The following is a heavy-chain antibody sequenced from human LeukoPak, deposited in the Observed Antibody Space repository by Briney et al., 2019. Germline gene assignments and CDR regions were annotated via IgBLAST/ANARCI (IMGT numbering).Heavy chain of an antibody. J-gene: IGHJ6*03. CDR1: GFTLRRNY. CDR2: IYSGGST. Sequence: PGGALSLSWAASGFTLRRNYVSGVRQAAGKGREGVSVIYSGGSTYYADSVKCPFTISRDNSKNTLYLQMNSLRAEDTAVYYCARDGALLWFGESPGYMDVWGKGTTVTVSS. V-gene: IGHV3-53*01. D-gene: IGHD3-10*01. CDR3: ARDGALLWFGESPGYMDV.